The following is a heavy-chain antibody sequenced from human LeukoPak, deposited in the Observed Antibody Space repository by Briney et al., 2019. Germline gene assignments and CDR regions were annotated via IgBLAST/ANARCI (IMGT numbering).Heavy chain of an antibody. V-gene: IGHV4-59*01. CDR3: ARGHGMGGKLDS. D-gene: IGHD3-16*01. CDR1: GGSISSYY. J-gene: IGHJ5*01. Sequence: SETLSLTCTVPGGSISSYYWSWIRQPPGKGLEWIGYIYYSGSANYNPSLKSRVTISVDTSKNQLSLKLSSVTAADTAVYCCARGHGMGGKLDSWGHGTLVTVSS. CDR2: IYYSGSA.